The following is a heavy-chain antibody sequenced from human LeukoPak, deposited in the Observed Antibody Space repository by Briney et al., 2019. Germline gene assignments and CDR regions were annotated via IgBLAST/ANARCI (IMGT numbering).Heavy chain of an antibody. V-gene: IGHV4-34*01. Sequence: SETLSLTCAVYGGSFSGYYWSWIRQPPGKGLEWIGEINHSGSTNYNPSLKRRVTISVDTSKNQFSLKLSSVTAADTAVYYCARVKARSRGYCSSTSCYTGRYFDYWGQGTLVTVSS. CDR1: GGSFSGYY. CDR3: ARVKARSRGYCSSTSCYTGRYFDY. D-gene: IGHD2-2*02. CDR2: INHSGST. J-gene: IGHJ4*02.